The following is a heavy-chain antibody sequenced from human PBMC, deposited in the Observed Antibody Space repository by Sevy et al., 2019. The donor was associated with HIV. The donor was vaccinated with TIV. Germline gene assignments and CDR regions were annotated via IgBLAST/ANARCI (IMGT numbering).Heavy chain of an antibody. V-gene: IGHV1-2*02. J-gene: IGHJ4*02. Sequence: ASVKVSCKASGYTFTGYYMHWVRQAPGQGLEWMGWINPNSGGTNYAQKFQGRVTMTRDTSIRTAYMEQSRLRSDDTAVYYCARDEGSGITARPFDYWGQGTLVTVSS. D-gene: IGHD6-6*01. CDR3: ARDEGSGITARPFDY. CDR1: GYTFTGYY. CDR2: INPNSGGT.